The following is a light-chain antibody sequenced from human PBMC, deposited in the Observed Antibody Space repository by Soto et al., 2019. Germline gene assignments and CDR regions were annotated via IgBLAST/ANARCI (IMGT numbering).Light chain of an antibody. CDR2: DAS. V-gene: IGKV1-5*01. Sequence: DIQMTQSPSTLSAYVGDRVTINCRASQSIFNWLAWYQQKPGKAPNLLIYDASSLQSGVPARFSGSGSGTEFTLTISSLQPDDSATYYCHQYKSATFGQGTRLEIK. CDR3: HQYKSAT. J-gene: IGKJ5*01. CDR1: QSIFNW.